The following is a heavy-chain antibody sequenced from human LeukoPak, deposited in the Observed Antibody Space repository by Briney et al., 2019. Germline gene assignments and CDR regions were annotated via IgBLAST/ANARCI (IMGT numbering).Heavy chain of an antibody. CDR3: AELGITMIGGV. CDR2: ISSSGTTI. CDR1: GFTFSSYE. D-gene: IGHD3-10*02. V-gene: IGHV3-48*03. J-gene: IGHJ6*04. Sequence: GGSLRLSCAASGFTFSSYEMNWVRQAPGKGLERVSYISSSGTTIYYADSVKGRFTISRDNAKNSLYLQMNSLRAEDTAVYYCAELGITMIGGVWGKGTTVTISS.